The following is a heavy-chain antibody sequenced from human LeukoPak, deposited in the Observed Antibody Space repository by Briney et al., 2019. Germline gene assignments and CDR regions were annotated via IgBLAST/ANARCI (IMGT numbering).Heavy chain of an antibody. J-gene: IGHJ3*02. CDR2: IYHSGST. V-gene: IGHV4-38-2*01. CDR1: GFTFSSYE. CDR3: ARNIVVVVAATYAFDI. D-gene: IGHD2-15*01. Sequence: GSLRLSCAASGFTFSSYEMNWVRQAPGKGLEWIGSIYHSGSTYYNPSLKSRVTISVDTSKNQFSLKLSSVTAADTAVYYCARNIVVVVAATYAFDIWGQGTMVTVSS.